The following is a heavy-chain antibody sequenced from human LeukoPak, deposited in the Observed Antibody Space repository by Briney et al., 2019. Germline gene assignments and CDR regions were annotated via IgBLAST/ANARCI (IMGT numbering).Heavy chain of an antibody. CDR1: GYTFTGYY. D-gene: IGHD2-2*01. Sequence: ASVKVSCKASGYTFTGYYMPWVRQAPGQGLEWMGWINPNSGGTNYAQKFQGRVTMTRDTSISTAYMELSRLRSDGTAVYYCARVGSASFYFDYWGQGTLVTVSS. CDR2: INPNSGGT. V-gene: IGHV1-2*02. CDR3: ARVGSASFYFDY. J-gene: IGHJ4*02.